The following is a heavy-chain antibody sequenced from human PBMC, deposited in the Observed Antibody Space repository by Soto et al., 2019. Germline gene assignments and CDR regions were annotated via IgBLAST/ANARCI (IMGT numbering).Heavy chain of an antibody. CDR2: IDYIGRA. J-gene: IGHJ3*02. CDR3: AREVKPAAASYAFET. V-gene: IGHV4-31*03. CDR1: GGSINSDNYL. D-gene: IGHD2-2*01. Sequence: SETLSLTCTVSGGSINSDNYLWSWIRQHPGKGLEWIGYIDYIGRAYYNPSLKSRVTTSVDTSKNQFSLRRSSVTVADTATYFCAREVKPAAASYAFETWDQGTVIT.